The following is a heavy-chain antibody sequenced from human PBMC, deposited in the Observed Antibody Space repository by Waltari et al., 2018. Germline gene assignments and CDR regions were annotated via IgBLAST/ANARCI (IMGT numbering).Heavy chain of an antibody. CDR1: GGSISSSSYY. CDR2: IYYGGST. J-gene: IGHJ3*02. D-gene: IGHD3-22*01. V-gene: IGHV4-39*01. Sequence: QLHLQESGPGRVKPSETLSLTCTVSGGSISSSSYYWGWIRQPPGKGLELIGSIYYGGSTYYNPSLKSRVPVTVDTYKTQFYLKLSSVTAADTAVYECACLTYYYDSSCYSGDAFDIWGQGTMVTVSS. CDR3: ACLTYYYDSSCYSGDAFDI.